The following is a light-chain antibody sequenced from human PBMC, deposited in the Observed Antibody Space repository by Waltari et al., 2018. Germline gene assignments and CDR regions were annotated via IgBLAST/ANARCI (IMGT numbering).Light chain of an antibody. CDR1: SRDVRSHNF. V-gene: IGLV2-23*01. CDR2: EDN. Sequence: QSALTQPASVSGSPGQSITISATDSSRDVRSHNFVTRYQQHPGKAPEVMIYEDNKRPAGLSNRFSGSKSGNTASLTISGLQADDEADYYCCSYAGGSPRWVFGGGTKLTVL. J-gene: IGLJ3*02. CDR3: CSYAGGSPRWV.